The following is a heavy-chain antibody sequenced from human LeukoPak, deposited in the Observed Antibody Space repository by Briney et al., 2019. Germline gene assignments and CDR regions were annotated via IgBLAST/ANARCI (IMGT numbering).Heavy chain of an antibody. CDR3: ATANEPYDFWSGTFFDY. J-gene: IGHJ4*02. V-gene: IGHV3-30*03. D-gene: IGHD3-3*01. CDR1: GFTFSSYG. Sequence: GGSLRLSCAASGFTFSSYGMRWVREAPGEGVEWVAVISYDGSNKYYADSVKGRFTISRDNSKNTLYLQLNGLRAEDTAVYYCATANEPYDFWSGTFFDYWGQGTLVTVSS. CDR2: ISYDGSNK.